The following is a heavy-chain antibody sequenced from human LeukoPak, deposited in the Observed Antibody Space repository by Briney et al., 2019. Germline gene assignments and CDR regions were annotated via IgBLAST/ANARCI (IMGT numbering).Heavy chain of an antibody. CDR1: GGSISSNY. Sequence: PSETLSLTCTVSGGSISSNYWSWIRQPPGKGLEWIGYVYYSRSTNYNPPLKSRVTISVDTSKNQFSLNLNSVTAADTAVYYYATVDEAYYCFDPWGQGTLVTVSS. D-gene: IGHD1-26*01. CDR3: ATVDEAYYCFDP. V-gene: IGHV4-59*01. CDR2: VYYSRST. J-gene: IGHJ5*02.